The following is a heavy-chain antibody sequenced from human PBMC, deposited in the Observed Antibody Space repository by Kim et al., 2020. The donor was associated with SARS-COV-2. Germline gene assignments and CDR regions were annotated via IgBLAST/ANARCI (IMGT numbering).Heavy chain of an antibody. D-gene: IGHD3-10*01. CDR1: GYSISSGYY. CDR3: ARAIWFGDPPDY. Sequence: SETLSLTCTVSGYSISSGYYWGWIRQPPGKGLEWIGSIYHSGSTYYNPSLKSRVTISVDTSKNQFSLKLSSVTAADTAVYYCARAIWFGDPPDYWGQGTLVTVSS. V-gene: IGHV4-38-2*02. J-gene: IGHJ4*02. CDR2: IYHSGST.